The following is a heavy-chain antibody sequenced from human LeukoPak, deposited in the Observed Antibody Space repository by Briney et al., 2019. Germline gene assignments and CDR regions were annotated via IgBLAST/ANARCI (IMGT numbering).Heavy chain of an antibody. Sequence: ASVKVSCKASGYTFTSYAMHWVRQAPGQRLEWMGWINAGNGNTKYSQRFQGRVTITRDTSASTAYMELSSLRSEDTAVYYCARSKPLRFLEWLSPFDYWGQGTLVTVSS. CDR2: INAGNGNT. CDR3: ARSKPLRFLEWLSPFDY. CDR1: GYTFTSYA. D-gene: IGHD3-3*01. J-gene: IGHJ4*02. V-gene: IGHV1-3*01.